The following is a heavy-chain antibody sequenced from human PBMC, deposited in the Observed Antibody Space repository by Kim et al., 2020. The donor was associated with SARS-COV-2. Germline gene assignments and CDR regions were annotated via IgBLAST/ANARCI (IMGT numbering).Heavy chain of an antibody. CDR3: ARDRSSSWYRANWFDP. J-gene: IGHJ5*02. V-gene: IGHV3-33*01. CDR2: IWYDGSNK. CDR1: GFTFSSYG. Sequence: GGSLRLSCAASGFTFSSYGMHWVRQAPGKGLEWVAVIWYDGSNKYYADSVKGRFTISRDNSKNTLYLQMNSLRAEDTAVYYCARDRSSSWYRANWFDPWGQGTLVTVSS. D-gene: IGHD6-13*01.